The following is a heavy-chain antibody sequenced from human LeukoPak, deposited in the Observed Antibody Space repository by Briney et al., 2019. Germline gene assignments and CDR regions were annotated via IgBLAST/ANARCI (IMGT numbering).Heavy chain of an antibody. J-gene: IGHJ4*02. CDR3: ARDADYDTLTGYSGFDY. CDR1: GGSLSSGSYY. V-gene: IGHV4-39*07. CDR2: VYYGGST. D-gene: IGHD3-9*01. Sequence: SETLSLTCTVSGGSLSSGSYYWVWIREPPGKGLEWIGSVYYGGSTHYNPSLKSRVTISMDTSKNQFSLRLSSVTAADTAVYYCARDADYDTLTGYSGFDYWGQGTLVPVSS.